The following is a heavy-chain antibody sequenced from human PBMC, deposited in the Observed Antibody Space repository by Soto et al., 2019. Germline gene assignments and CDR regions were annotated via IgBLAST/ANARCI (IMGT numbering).Heavy chain of an antibody. J-gene: IGHJ6*03. D-gene: IGHD3-3*01. CDR1: GGSFNGYY. CDR3: ARGPGNYDFWSGHWSGRYYYVDF. Sequence: SETLSLTCAVYGGSFNGYYWSWIRQPPGKGLEWIGEINHSGSTNYNPSLKSRVTISVDASKNQFSLKLSSVTAADTAVYFCARGPGNYDFWSGHWSGRYYYVDFWDKGTTVTVSS. CDR2: INHSGST. V-gene: IGHV4-34*01.